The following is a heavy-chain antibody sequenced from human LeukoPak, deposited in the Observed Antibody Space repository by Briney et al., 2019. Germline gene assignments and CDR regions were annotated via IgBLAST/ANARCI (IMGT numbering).Heavy chain of an antibody. V-gene: IGHV3-30-3*01. CDR3: ARDAEQHRNDDYYGMDV. CDR2: ISYDGSNK. CDR1: GFTFSSYA. J-gene: IGHJ6*02. D-gene: IGHD1-14*01. Sequence: GGSLRLSCAASGFTFSSYAMHWVRQAPGKGLEWVAVISYDGSNKYYADSVKGRFTISRDNSKNTLYLQMNSLRSEDTAVYYCARDAEQHRNDDYYGMDVWGQGTTVTVSS.